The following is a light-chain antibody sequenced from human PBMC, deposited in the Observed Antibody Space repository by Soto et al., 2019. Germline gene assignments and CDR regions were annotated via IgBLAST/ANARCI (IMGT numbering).Light chain of an antibody. CDR3: QQYGASPFT. CDR2: GAS. V-gene: IGKV3-20*01. J-gene: IGKJ3*01. CDR1: RHVYINA. Sequence: VLLTQSPATLSLSPGDRATLSCRASRHVYINALGWYQQKPGRTPTLLIYGASTRATDIPDRFSATGSGTDFSLTISGVEPEDSAVYYCQQYGASPFTFGPGTRLEI.